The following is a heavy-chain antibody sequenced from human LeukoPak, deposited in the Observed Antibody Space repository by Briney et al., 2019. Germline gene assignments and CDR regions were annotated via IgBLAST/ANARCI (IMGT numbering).Heavy chain of an antibody. CDR3: AKDKREWEGYFHY. CDR1: GFTFSSYW. J-gene: IGHJ4*02. CDR2: ISGSGGRT. V-gene: IGHV3-23*01. Sequence: GGSRRLSCAASGFTFSSYWMSWVRQARGKGLEGVSVISGSGGRTYYAASVKGRFTISRDNSKNTLYLQMSSLRAEDTALYYCAKDKREWEGYFHYWGQGTLVTVSS. D-gene: IGHD1-26*01.